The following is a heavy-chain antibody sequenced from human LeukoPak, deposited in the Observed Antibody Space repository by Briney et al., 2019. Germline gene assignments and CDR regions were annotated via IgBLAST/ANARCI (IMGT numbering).Heavy chain of an antibody. CDR1: GFTFSSYS. J-gene: IGHJ4*02. CDR2: ISSGSSYI. V-gene: IGHV3-21*01. D-gene: IGHD2-2*03. CDR3: ARDAGYCSSTSCYVGTIDY. Sequence: PGGSLRLSCAASGFTFSSYSMSWVRQAPGKGLEWVSSISSGSSYIYYADSVKGRFTISRDNAKNSLYLQMNSLRAEDTAVYYCARDAGYCSSTSCYVGTIDYWGQGTLVTVSS.